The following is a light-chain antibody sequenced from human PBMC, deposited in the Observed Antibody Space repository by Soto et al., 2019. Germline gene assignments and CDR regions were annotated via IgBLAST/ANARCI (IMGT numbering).Light chain of an antibody. CDR2: DVS. Sequence: DIQMTQSPSTLSASVGDTVTITCRASQRLSGWLAWHQQKPGKAPKLLIYDVSALKRGVPPRFSGIGSKTEFALTISSLQPDDFATYCCQQYDSCSVTFGQGTKVEIK. CDR1: QRLSGW. CDR3: QQYDSCSVT. J-gene: IGKJ1*01. V-gene: IGKV1-5*01.